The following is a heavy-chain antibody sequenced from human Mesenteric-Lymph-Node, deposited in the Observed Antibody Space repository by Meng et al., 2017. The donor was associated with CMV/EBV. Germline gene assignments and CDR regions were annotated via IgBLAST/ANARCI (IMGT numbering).Heavy chain of an antibody. J-gene: IGHJ4*02. D-gene: IGHD6-13*01. CDR1: GFNFRNYE. CDR3: VRLVVSSWYRHLDY. V-gene: IGHV3-48*03. CDR2: ISGTTNTV. Sequence: LSLTCAASGFNFRNYEMTWVRQAPGKGLEWVSYISGTTNTVYYADSVKGRVTISRDNAKNSLFLQMNGLRAEDTAIYYCVRLVVSSWYRHLDYWGQGTLVTVSS.